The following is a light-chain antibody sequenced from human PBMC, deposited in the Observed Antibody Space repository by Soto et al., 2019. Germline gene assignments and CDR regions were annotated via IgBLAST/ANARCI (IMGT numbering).Light chain of an antibody. CDR2: GAS. CDR3: QQYGSSPIT. Sequence: EIVLTQSPGTLSLSPGERATLSCRASQSVSSSYLAWYQQKPGQAPRLLIYGASSRATGIPGRFSGSGYGTDFTLTISRLEHEDFAVYYCQQYGSSPITFGQGTRLEIK. V-gene: IGKV3-20*01. CDR1: QSVSSSY. J-gene: IGKJ5*01.